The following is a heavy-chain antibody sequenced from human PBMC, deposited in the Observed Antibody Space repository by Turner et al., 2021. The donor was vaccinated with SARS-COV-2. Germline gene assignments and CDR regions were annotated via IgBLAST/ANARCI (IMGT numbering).Heavy chain of an antibody. J-gene: IGHJ3*02. CDR1: GFTFSTCS. D-gene: IGHD3-22*01. Sequence: EVQLVESGGGLVKPGGSLRLSCAASGFTFSTCSMNWVRQAPGKGLEWVSSISSSSSYIYYADSVKGRFTISRDNAKNSLYLQMNSLRAEDTAVYYCARARWHYYDSSGYYPDAFDIWGQGTMVTVSS. CDR2: ISSSSSYI. CDR3: ARARWHYYDSSGYYPDAFDI. V-gene: IGHV3-21*01.